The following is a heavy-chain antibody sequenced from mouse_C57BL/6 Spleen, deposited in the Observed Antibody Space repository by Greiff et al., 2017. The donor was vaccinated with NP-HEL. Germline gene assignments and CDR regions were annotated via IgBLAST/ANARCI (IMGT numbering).Heavy chain of an antibody. J-gene: IGHJ4*01. CDR1: GYTFTSYW. D-gene: IGHD2-4*01. CDR2: IDPSDSYT. Sequence: QVQLQQPGAELVMPGASVKLSCKASGYTFTSYWMHWVKQRPGQGLEWIGEIDPSDSYTNYNQKFKGKSTLTVDKSSSTAYMQLSSLTSEDSAVYYSARIYYDYDGRYAMDYWGQGTSVTVSS. CDR3: ARIYYDYDGRYAMDY. V-gene: IGHV1-69*01.